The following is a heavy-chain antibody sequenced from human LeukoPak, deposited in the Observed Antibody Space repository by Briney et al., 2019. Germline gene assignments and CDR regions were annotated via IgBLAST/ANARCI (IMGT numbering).Heavy chain of an antibody. CDR3: ARGLGYDSSGPNFDY. Sequence: SETLSLTCAVSGGSISSGGYSWSWIRQPLGKGLEWIGYIYHSGSTYYNPSLKSRVTISVDRSKNQFSLKLSSVTAADTAVYCCARGLGYDSSGPNFDYWGQGTLVTVSS. D-gene: IGHD3-22*01. V-gene: IGHV4-30-2*01. CDR2: IYHSGST. CDR1: GGSISSGGYS. J-gene: IGHJ4*02.